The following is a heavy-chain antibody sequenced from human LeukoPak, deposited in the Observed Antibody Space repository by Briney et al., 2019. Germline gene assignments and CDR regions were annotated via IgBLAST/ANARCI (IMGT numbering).Heavy chain of an antibody. D-gene: IGHD3-10*01. CDR3: AKETLRFGELVQDFA. CDR2: IASDGSST. J-gene: IGHJ5*02. Sequence: GGSLRLSCAASGFTFSSYWMNWVRQAPGKGLVWVSRIASDGSSTTYADSVKGRFSISRDNAKNTLYLQMNSLRAEDTAVYYCAKETLRFGELVQDFAWGQGTLVTVSS. CDR1: GFTFSSYW. V-gene: IGHV3-74*01.